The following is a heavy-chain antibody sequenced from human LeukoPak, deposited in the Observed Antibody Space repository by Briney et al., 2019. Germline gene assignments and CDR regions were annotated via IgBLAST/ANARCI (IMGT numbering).Heavy chain of an antibody. J-gene: IGHJ4*02. V-gene: IGHV3-15*01. CDR1: GFTFSNAW. D-gene: IGHD1-26*01. CDR2: IRSKTDGGTT. Sequence: GGSLRLSCAASGFTFSNAWMSWVRQAPGKGLEWVGRIRSKTDGGTTDYAAPVKGRFTISRDDSKNTLYLQMNSLKTEDTAVYYCTTDKWELLSMGYWGQGTLVTVSS. CDR3: TTDKWELLSMGY.